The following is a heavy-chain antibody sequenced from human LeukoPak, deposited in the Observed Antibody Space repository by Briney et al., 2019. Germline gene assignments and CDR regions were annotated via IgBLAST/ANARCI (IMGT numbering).Heavy chain of an antibody. J-gene: IGHJ4*02. CDR1: GFTFSSYA. Sequence: PGGSLRLSCAASGFTFSSYAMSWVRQAPGKGLEWVSAISGSGYSTYYADSVKGRFTISRDNSKTTLYLQMNSLRAVDTAVYYCAKEAGYSGYDYPDYWGQGTLVTVSS. V-gene: IGHV3-23*01. CDR3: AKEAGYSGYDYPDY. D-gene: IGHD5-12*01. CDR2: ISGSGYST.